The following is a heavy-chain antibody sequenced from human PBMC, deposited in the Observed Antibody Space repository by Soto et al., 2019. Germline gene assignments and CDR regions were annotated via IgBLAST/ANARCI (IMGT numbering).Heavy chain of an antibody. CDR2: IYYSGIS. CDR1: GGSISSADYY. D-gene: IGHD3-16*01. V-gene: IGHV4-30-4*01. CDR3: ARVAGEIIGQYYLDT. Sequence: PSETLSLTCTVSGGSISSADYYWSWIRQPPGKGLEWIGYIYYSGISYSNPSLKRRLTISIDTSNNQFSLKLSSVTAADTAVYYCARVAGEIIGQYYLDTWGQGTLVTVSS. J-gene: IGHJ4*02.